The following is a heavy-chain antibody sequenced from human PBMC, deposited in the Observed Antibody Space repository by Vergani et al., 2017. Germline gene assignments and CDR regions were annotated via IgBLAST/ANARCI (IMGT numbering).Heavy chain of an antibody. CDR1: GYTFTGYY. CDR2: INPNSGGT. V-gene: IGHV1-2*02. J-gene: IGHJ6*02. CDR3: ARAYYDSSGYYYNYYYGMDV. D-gene: IGHD3-22*01. Sequence: QVQLVQSGAEVKKPGASVKVSCKASGYTFTGYYMHWVRQAPGQGLEWMGWINPNSGGTNYAQKFQGRVTMTRDTSISTAYMELSRLRSDDTAVYYCARAYYDSSGYYYNYYYGMDVWGQGTTVTVSS.